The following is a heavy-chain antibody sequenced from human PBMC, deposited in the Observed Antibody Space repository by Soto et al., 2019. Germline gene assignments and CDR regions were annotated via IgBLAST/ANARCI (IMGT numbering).Heavy chain of an antibody. J-gene: IGHJ4*02. CDR2: ISSGSSDT. V-gene: IGHV3-21*01. Sequence: PGGSLRLSCEASGFTFSCVSMNWVRQVPGKGLEWVASISSGSSDTWYADSVKGRFIISRDNAQNSLFLQMSTLRPEDTAMYYCARVAYWGPGTQVTVSS. CDR1: GFTFSCVS. CDR3: ARVAY.